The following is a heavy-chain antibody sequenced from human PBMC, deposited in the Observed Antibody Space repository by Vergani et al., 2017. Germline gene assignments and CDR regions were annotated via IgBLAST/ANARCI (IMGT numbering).Heavy chain of an antibody. D-gene: IGHD3-3*01. CDR1: GFTFDDYA. CDR3: SKDHYDYLSYYPNLSPFDH. J-gene: IGHJ2*01. CDR2: ISWNSGSI. Sequence: EVQLVESGGGLVQPGRSLRLSCAASGFTFDDYAMHWVRQAPGKGLEWVSGISWNSGSIGYADSVKGRFTISRDNAKNSLYLQMNSLRAEDTTLYYYSKDHYDYLSYYPNLSPFDHWGRGTLVTVSS. V-gene: IGHV3-9*01.